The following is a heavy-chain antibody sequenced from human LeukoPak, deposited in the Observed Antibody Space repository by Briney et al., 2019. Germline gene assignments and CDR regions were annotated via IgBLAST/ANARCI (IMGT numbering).Heavy chain of an antibody. Sequence: ASVTVSCKASGYTFTSYGISWVRQAPGQGLEWMGWISAYNGKTNYAQKLQGRVTMTTDTSTSTAYMELRSLRSDDTAVYYCARVKGLPLGKPTLNWFDPWGQGTLVTVSS. V-gene: IGHV1-18*01. J-gene: IGHJ5*02. CDR1: GYTFTSYG. D-gene: IGHD7-27*01. CDR2: ISAYNGKT. CDR3: ARVKGLPLGKPTLNWFDP.